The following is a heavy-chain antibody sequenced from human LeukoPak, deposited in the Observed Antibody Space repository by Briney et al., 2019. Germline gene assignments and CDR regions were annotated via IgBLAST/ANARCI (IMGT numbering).Heavy chain of an antibody. CDR3: ARHFGTTPHFDY. V-gene: IGHV4-39*01. CDR2: IYYSGST. Sequence: NPGGSLRLSCAASGFTFSSYSMNWVRQAPGKGLEWIGTIYYSGSTYYNPSLKSRVTISVDTSKSQFSLRLSSVTAADTAVYFCARHFGTTPHFDYWGQGTLVTVSS. CDR1: GFTFSSYSMN. D-gene: IGHD1-1*01. J-gene: IGHJ4*02.